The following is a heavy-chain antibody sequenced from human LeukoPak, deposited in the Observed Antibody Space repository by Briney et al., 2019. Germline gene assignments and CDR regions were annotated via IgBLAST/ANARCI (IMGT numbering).Heavy chain of an antibody. D-gene: IGHD3-10*01. CDR3: ARGNRRYYYGSGSYYPYYFDY. J-gene: IGHJ4*02. V-gene: IGHV4-34*01. Sequence: PSEALSLTCAVYGGSFSGYYWSWIRQPPGKGLEWIGEINHSGSTNYNPSLKSRVTISVDTSKNQFSLKLSSVTAADTAVYYCARGNRRYYYGSGSYYPYYFDYWGQGTLVTVSS. CDR1: GGSFSGYY. CDR2: INHSGST.